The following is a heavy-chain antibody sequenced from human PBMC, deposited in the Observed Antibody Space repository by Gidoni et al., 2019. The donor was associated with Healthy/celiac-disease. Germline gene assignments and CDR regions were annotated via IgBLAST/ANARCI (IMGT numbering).Heavy chain of an antibody. V-gene: IGHV3-64D*06. CDR3: VKGYCSSTSCSYGMDV. J-gene: IGHJ6*02. Sequence: EVQVGESGRGLLQPGGSLRLSCSATGFTLSSHAMHWVRQAPGKALEYVSGISSKGGSTYYADSVKGRFTISRDNSKNTLYLQMSSLRAEDTAVYYCVKGYCSSTSCSYGMDVWGQGTTVTVSS. CDR1: GFTLSSHA. CDR2: ISSKGGST. D-gene: IGHD2-2*01.